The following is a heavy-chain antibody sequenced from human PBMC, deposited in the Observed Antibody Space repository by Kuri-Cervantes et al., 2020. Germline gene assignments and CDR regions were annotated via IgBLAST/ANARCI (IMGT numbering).Heavy chain of an antibody. Sequence: GGSLRLSCAASGFTFSSYSMNWVRQAPGKGLEWVSYISSSSSAIYYADSVKGRFTISRDNAKNSLYLQMNSLRDEDTAVYYCAQRNYYYYYGMDVWGQGTTVTVSS. V-gene: IGHV3-48*02. CDR3: AQRNYYYYYGMDV. J-gene: IGHJ6*02. CDR1: GFTFSSYS. CDR2: ISSSSSAI.